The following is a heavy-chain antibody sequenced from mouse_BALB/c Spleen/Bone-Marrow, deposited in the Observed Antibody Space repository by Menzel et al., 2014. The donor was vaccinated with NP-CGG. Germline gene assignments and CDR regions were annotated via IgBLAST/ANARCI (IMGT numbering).Heavy chain of an antibody. J-gene: IGHJ3*01. CDR2: VNVNGDRT. D-gene: IGHD2-4*01. Sequence: EVKLVESGGGLVQPGGSLKLSCAASGFTFSNYGMSWVRQTPDKRLEMIATVNVNGDRTYHPDSVKGRFTISRDNAKNTLSLQMSSLKSEDTAMYYCARGYDYSSWFAYWGQGTLVTASA. CDR3: ARGYDYSSWFAY. CDR1: GFTFSNYG. V-gene: IGHV5-6-3*01.